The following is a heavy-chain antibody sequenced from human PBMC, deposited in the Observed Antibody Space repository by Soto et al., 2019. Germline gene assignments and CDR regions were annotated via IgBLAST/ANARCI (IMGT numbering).Heavy chain of an antibody. Sequence: EVQLLESGGGLVQPGGSLRLSCAASGFTFRTFVMNWVRQAPGKGLEWVSAIGGSGGATFYADSVKGRFTISRVNSKNTLYLQMNNLSAEDTALYYCAKGRNYDMLTGQPDFDYWGQGTLVTVSS. J-gene: IGHJ4*02. CDR1: GFTFRTFV. V-gene: IGHV3-23*01. CDR2: IGGSGGAT. D-gene: IGHD3-9*01. CDR3: AKGRNYDMLTGQPDFDY.